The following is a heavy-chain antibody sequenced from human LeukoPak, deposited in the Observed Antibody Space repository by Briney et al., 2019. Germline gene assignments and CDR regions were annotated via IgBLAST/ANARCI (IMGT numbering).Heavy chain of an antibody. CDR1: GYSFTSYW. J-gene: IGHJ4*02. CDR2: IYPGDSDT. D-gene: IGHD3-22*01. V-gene: IGHV5-51*01. Sequence: PGESLKISCKGSGYSFTSYWIGWVRQMPGKGLEWMGIIYPGDSDTRYSPSFQGQVTISADKSISTAYLQWSSLKASDTAIYYCARHGGVDYYDISGYRFDYWGQGTLVTVSS. CDR3: ARHGGVDYYDISGYRFDY.